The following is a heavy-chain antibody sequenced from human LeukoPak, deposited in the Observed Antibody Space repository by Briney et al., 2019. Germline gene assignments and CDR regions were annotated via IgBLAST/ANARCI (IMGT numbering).Heavy chain of an antibody. J-gene: IGHJ6*02. Sequence: ASVTVSCKASGYTFISYGISWVRQAPGQGPEWMGWISVYNGNTNYAQKPQRRVAITTATSTSTAYMELRSLRSDDTAVYYCARDLGTITMVRGSRGSIDVWGQGTTVTVSS. CDR3: ARDLGTITMVRGSRGSIDV. CDR2: ISVYNGNT. V-gene: IGHV1-18*01. D-gene: IGHD3-10*01. CDR1: GYTFISYG.